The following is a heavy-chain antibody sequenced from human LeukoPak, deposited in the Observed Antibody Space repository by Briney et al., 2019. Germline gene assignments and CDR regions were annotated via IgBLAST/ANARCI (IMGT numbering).Heavy chain of an antibody. CDR2: IGTGGDT. CDR1: GFTFSRYD. V-gene: IGHV3-13*01. Sequence: GGSLRLSCAASGFTFSRYDMHWVRQATGKGLEWVSAIGTGGDTYYPASVKGRFTVSRDNAKNTLYLQVNNLRAEDTAVYYCARGPNSNWSGLDFWGQGTLLTVSS. CDR3: ARGPNSNWSGLDF. J-gene: IGHJ4*02. D-gene: IGHD6-6*01.